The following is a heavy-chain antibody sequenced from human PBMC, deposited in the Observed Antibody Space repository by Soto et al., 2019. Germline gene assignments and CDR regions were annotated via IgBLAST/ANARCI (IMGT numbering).Heavy chain of an antibody. CDR3: ARAYIGGYSYGYLDY. Sequence: QVQLVQSGAEVKKPGSSVKVSCKASGGTFSSYTISWVRQAPGQGLEWMGRIIPILGIANYAQKFQGRVTITADKSTSTAYMELSSLRSEDTAVYYCARAYIGGYSYGYLDYWGQGPLVTVSS. V-gene: IGHV1-69*02. CDR1: GGTFSSYT. CDR2: IIPILGIA. D-gene: IGHD5-18*01. J-gene: IGHJ4*02.